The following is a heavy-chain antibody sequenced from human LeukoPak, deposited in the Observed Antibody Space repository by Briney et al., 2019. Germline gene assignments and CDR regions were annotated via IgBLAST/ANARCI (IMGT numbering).Heavy chain of an antibody. V-gene: IGHV4-38-2*01. CDR2: IYHTGST. Sequence: SETLSLTCGVSGYSISRGYYWAWIRQPPGKGLEWIGTIYHTGSTYYTPSLGSRVAISVDTSKNEFSLNLNSVTAADTAVYYCARAGWIITSGIDYWGQGALVTVSS. CDR1: GYSISRGYY. D-gene: IGHD3-10*01. J-gene: IGHJ4*02. CDR3: ARAGWIITSGIDY.